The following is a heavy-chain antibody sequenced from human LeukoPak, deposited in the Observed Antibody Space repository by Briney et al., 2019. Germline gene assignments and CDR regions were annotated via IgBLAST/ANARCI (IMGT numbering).Heavy chain of an antibody. J-gene: IGHJ4*02. V-gene: IGHV3-66*01. CDR1: GFTVSSTY. D-gene: IGHD6-13*01. CDR3: ARAIATAGN. CDR2: IYTGGST. Sequence: GGSLRLSCAASGFTVSSTYMTWVRQAPGKGLECVSVIYTGGSTYYADSVKGRFTISRDNSQNTLYPHMNSLTVEDTAVYYCARAIATAGNWGQGTLVTVSS.